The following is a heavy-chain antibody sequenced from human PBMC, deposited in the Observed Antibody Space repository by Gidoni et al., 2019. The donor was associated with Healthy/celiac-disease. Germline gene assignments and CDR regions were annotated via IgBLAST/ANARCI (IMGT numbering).Heavy chain of an antibody. J-gene: IGHJ6*02. V-gene: IGHV3-33*01. D-gene: IGHD2-21*01. CDR3: ARGDYGMDV. CDR1: GFTFSSYG. Sequence: QMQLVASGGGVVQPGRSLRLSCAAFGFTFSSYGMHWVRQAPGQGLELVAVIWYDGSNQDYAHSVSGRFTISRDNSKHTLYLQVSSRRAEDTAVYYCARGDYGMDVWGQGTTVTVSS. CDR2: IWYDGSNQ.